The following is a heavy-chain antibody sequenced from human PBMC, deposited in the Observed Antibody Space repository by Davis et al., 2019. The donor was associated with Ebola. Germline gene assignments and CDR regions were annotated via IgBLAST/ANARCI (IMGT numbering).Heavy chain of an antibody. J-gene: IGHJ4*02. CDR3: ARQESLYGWSDY. Sequence: GESLKISCKGSGYSFTSYWIAWVRQMPGKGLECMGIIYPGDSETRYSPSFQGQVTISADKSITTAYLQWGSLKASDTAMYYCARQESLYGWSDYWGQGTLVTVSS. D-gene: IGHD2-8*01. V-gene: IGHV5-51*01. CDR2: IYPGDSET. CDR1: GYSFTSYW.